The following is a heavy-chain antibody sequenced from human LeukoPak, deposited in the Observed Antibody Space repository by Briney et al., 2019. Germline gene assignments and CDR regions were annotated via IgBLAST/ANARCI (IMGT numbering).Heavy chain of an antibody. CDR1: GYTFITYY. J-gene: IGHJ6*03. CDR2: IIPIFGTA. V-gene: IGHV1-69*13. CDR3: ARGIPYYYGSGRSYYMDV. Sequence: GASVKVSCKASGYTFITYYMHWVRQAPGQGLEWMGGIIPIFGTAKYAQKFQGRVTITADESTSTAYMELSSLRSEDTAVYYCARGIPYYYGSGRSYYMDVWGKGTTVTVSS. D-gene: IGHD3-10*01.